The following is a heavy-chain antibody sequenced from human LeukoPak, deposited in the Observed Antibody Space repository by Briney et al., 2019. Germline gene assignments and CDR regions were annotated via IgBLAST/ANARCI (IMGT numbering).Heavy chain of an antibody. J-gene: IGHJ4*02. CDR2: ISAYNGNT. D-gene: IGHD4-17*01. V-gene: IGHV1-18*01. CDR3: ARDRGDYGDYGYFDY. CDR1: GYTFTSYG. Sequence: ASVKVSCTASGYTFTSYGISWVRQAPGQGLEWMGWISAYNGNTNYAQKLQGRVTMTTDTSTSTAYMELRSLRSDDTAVYYCARDRGDYGDYGYFDYWGQGTLVTVSS.